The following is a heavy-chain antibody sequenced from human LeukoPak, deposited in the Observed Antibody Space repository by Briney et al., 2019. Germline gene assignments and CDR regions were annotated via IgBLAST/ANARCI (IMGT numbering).Heavy chain of an antibody. CDR2: IWYDGSNK. J-gene: IGHJ3*02. V-gene: IGHV3-33*06. CDR3: AKEKKYCSGGSCYPDAFDI. D-gene: IGHD2-15*01. Sequence: GGSLRLSCAASGFTVSSNYMSWVRQAPGKGLEWVAVIWYDGSNKYYADSVKGRFTISRDNSKNTLYLQMNSLRAEDTAVYYCAKEKKYCSGGSCYPDAFDIWGQGAMVTVSS. CDR1: GFTVSSNY.